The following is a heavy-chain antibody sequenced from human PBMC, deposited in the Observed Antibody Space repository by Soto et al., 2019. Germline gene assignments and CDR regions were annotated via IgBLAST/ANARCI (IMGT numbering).Heavy chain of an antibody. Sequence: SETLSLTCTVSAGSITTSYWSWIRQPLGKALEWIGYISYRGSTNYNPSLKSRLTISIDTSKSQISLKLTSMTTSDTAVYYCASSGIVGREVNTWFDPWGQGTLVTVSS. CDR3: ASSGIVGREVNTWFDP. CDR2: ISYRGST. D-gene: IGHD3-22*01. J-gene: IGHJ5*02. V-gene: IGHV4-59*01. CDR1: AGSITTSY.